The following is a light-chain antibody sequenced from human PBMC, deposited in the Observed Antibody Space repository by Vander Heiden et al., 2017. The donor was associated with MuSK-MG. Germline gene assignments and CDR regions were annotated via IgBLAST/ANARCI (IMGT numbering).Light chain of an antibody. Sequence: EIVLTQSPGTRSLSPGESATLSCRASQTVGANYLAWYQQKPGQAPRLLISGASTRATGIPDRFSGSGSGTYFTLTISRLEAEDCAVYYCQQEDCSLISFGGGTKVEIK. J-gene: IGKJ4*01. CDR2: GAS. CDR3: QQEDCSLIS. V-gene: IGKV3-20*01. CDR1: QTVGANY.